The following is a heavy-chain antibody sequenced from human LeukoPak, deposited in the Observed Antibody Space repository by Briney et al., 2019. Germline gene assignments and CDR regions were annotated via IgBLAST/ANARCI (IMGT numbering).Heavy chain of an antibody. V-gene: IGHV3-30*04. CDR1: GFTFSSYA. CDR3: ARAIYYYYMDV. Sequence: GGSLRLSCAASGFTFSSYAMHWVRQAPGKGLEWVSVISYDASNKYYADSVKGRFTISRDNSKNTLYLQMNSLRAEDTAVYYCARAIYYYYMDVWGKGTTVTVSS. J-gene: IGHJ6*03. CDR2: ISYDASNK.